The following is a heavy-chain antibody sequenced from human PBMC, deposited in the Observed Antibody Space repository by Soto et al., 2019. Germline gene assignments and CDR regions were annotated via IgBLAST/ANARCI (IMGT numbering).Heavy chain of an antibody. Sequence: QVQLVQSGAEVKKPGSSVKVSCKASGGDYSNYAISWVRQAPGQGPEWMGGIIPIFRTATYAQKFQGRVTITADDSTRTAYMELSGLTSEDTADYHCARDSLIPFAADYYFDMDVWGQGTTVIVSS. CDR3: ARDSLIPFAADYYFDMDV. CDR2: IIPIFRTA. D-gene: IGHD2-21*01. CDR1: GGDYSNYA. J-gene: IGHJ6*02. V-gene: IGHV1-69*01.